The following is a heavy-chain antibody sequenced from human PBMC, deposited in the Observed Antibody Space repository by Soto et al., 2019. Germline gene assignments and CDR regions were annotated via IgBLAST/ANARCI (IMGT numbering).Heavy chain of an antibody. D-gene: IGHD2-21*01. CDR3: ARELRDCNTYTPDY. CDR1: GGSINNGAYL. Sequence: QVQLQESGPGLLKPSETLSLTCTVSGGSINNGAYLWSWIRQHPGKGLEWIGYIYYTGSTYYNPSLKSRITISVYTSKTQFSLKMSSVTAADTPVYFCARELRDCNTYTPDYWGQGTLVTVSS. CDR2: IYYTGST. J-gene: IGHJ4*02. V-gene: IGHV4-31*03.